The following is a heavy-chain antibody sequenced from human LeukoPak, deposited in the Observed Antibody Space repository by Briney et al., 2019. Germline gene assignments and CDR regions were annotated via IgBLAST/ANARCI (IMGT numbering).Heavy chain of an antibody. D-gene: IGHD1-26*01. CDR1: GGCFSGYY. CDR3: ARARSGKWGFDY. Sequence: SETLSLTCAVYGGCFSGYYWSWIRQPPGEGLEWIGEINHSGSTNYNPSLKSRVNISVDTSKNQFSLKLSSVTAADTAAYYCARARSGKWGFDYWGQGTLVTVSS. J-gene: IGHJ4*02. CDR2: INHSGST. V-gene: IGHV4-34*01.